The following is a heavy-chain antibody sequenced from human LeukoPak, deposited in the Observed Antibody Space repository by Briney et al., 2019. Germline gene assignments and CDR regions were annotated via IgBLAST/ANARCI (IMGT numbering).Heavy chain of an antibody. Sequence: ASVKVSCKASGGTFSSYAISWVRQAPGQGLEWMGRIIPILGIANYAQKFQGRVTITADKSTSTAYMELSSLRSEDTAVYYCARDVITMVRGVRNYYMDVWGKGTTVTVSS. D-gene: IGHD3-10*01. CDR3: ARDVITMVRGVRNYYMDV. J-gene: IGHJ6*03. V-gene: IGHV1-69*04. CDR1: GGTFSSYA. CDR2: IIPILGIA.